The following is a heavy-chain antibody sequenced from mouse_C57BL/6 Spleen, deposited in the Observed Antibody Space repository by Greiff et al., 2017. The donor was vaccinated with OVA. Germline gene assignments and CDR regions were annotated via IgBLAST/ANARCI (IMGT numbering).Heavy chain of an antibody. CDR1: GYTFTEYT. D-gene: IGHD1-1*01. Sequence: QVHVKQSGAELVKPGASVKLSCKASGYTFTEYTIHWVKQRSGQGLEWIGWFYPGSGSIKYNEKFKDKATLTADKSSSTVYMELSRLTSEDSAVYFGARHEDGHYGSSPYYAMDYWGQGTSVTVSS. CDR2: FYPGSGSI. V-gene: IGHV1-62-2*01. J-gene: IGHJ4*01. CDR3: ARHEDGHYGSSPYYAMDY.